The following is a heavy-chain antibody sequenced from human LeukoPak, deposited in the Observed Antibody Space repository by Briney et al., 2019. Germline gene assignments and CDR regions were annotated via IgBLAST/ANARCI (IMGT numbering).Heavy chain of an antibody. CDR3: AREEPCSGGSCYGNWFDP. CDR1: GGSISSGGYY. D-gene: IGHD2-15*01. Sequence: SQTLSLTCTVSGGSISSGGYYWSWLRQHPGKGLEWIGYIYYSGSTYYNPSLKSRVTISVDTSKNQFSLKLSSVTAADTAVYYCAREEPCSGGSCYGNWFDPWGQGTLVTVSS. CDR2: IYYSGST. V-gene: IGHV4-31*03. J-gene: IGHJ5*02.